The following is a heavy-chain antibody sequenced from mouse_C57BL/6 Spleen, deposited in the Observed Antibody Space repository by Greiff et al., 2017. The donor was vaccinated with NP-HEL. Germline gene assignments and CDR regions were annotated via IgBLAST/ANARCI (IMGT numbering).Heavy chain of an antibody. CDR3: ATTMITKYYFDY. V-gene: IGHV1-72*01. Sequence: QVHVKQPGAELVKPGASVKLSCKASGYTFTSYWMHWVKQRPGRGLEWIGRIDPNSGGTKYNEKFKSKATLTVDKPSSTAYMQLSSLTSEDSAVYYCATTMITKYYFDYWGQGTTLTVSS. CDR1: GYTFTSYW. D-gene: IGHD2-4*01. J-gene: IGHJ2*01. CDR2: IDPNSGGT.